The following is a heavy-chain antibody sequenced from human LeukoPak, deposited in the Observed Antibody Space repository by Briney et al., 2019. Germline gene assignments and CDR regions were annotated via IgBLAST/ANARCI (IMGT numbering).Heavy chain of an antibody. J-gene: IGHJ4*02. CDR1: GGSFNNYY. V-gene: IGHV4-34*01. Sequence: SETLSLTCAVYGGSFNNYYWSWIRQPPGKGLEWIGEINHSGSTNYNPSLKSRVTISVDTSKNRFSLKLSSVSCADTAVYYCARGKPNWNYYLGPKYYFDYWGQGTLVTVSS. CDR3: ARGKPNWNYYLGPKYYFDY. CDR2: INHSGST. D-gene: IGHD1-7*01.